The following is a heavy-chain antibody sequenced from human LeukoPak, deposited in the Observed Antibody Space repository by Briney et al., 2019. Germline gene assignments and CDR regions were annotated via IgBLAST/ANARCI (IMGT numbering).Heavy chain of an antibody. J-gene: IGHJ4*02. D-gene: IGHD6-13*01. V-gene: IGHV3-23*01. CDR1: GFPFSSYW. CDR2: IRDSGGGT. CDR3: AKGRITAADYYFDY. Sequence: GGSLRLSCVASGFPFSSYWMTWVRQAPGKGLEWVSVIRDSGGGTYYADSVKGRFTISRDNSKNTVYLQMSNLGAEDTAVYYCAKGRITAADYYFDYWGQGTLVTVSS.